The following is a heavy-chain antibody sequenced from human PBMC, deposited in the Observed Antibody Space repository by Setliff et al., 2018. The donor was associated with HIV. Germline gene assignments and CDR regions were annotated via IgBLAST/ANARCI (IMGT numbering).Heavy chain of an antibody. V-gene: IGHV3-15*01. CDR2: IKRTSDGGAT. Sequence: GGSLRLSCAASGFTFSDAWMSWVRQTPEKGLEWIGRIKRTSDGGATEYAAPVKGRFIISRDDSKSILYLQMNSLKVDDTAMYYCATEGTYSNFWTGTNYYGMDVWGQGTTVTVSS. CDR1: GFTFSDAW. CDR3: ATEGTYSNFWTGTNYYGMDV. D-gene: IGHD3-3*01. J-gene: IGHJ6*02.